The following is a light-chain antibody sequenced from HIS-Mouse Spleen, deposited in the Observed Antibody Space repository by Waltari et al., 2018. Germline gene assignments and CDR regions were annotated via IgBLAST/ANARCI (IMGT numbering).Light chain of an antibody. CDR2: EGS. J-gene: IGLJ3*02. CDR3: CSYAGSSTWV. Sequence: QSSLPQPASVAGSPGPSITTLSTGTTRSVGGCYLFSWYQQHPGKAPKLMIYEGSKRPSGVSNRFSGSKSGNTASLTISGLQAEDEADYYCCSYAGSSTWVFGGGTKLTVL. CDR1: TRSVGGCYL. V-gene: IGLV2-23*01.